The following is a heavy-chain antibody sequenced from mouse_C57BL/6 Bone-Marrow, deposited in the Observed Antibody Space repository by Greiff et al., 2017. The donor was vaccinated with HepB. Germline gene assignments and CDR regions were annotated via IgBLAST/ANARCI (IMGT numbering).Heavy chain of an antibody. V-gene: IGHV1-50*01. Sequence: LQPGAELVKPGASVKLSCKASGYTFTSYWMQWVKQRPGQGLEWIGEIDPSDSYTNYNQKFKGKATLTVDTSSSTAYMQLSSLTSEDSAVYYCARFWVYYYGSSYFDYWGQGTTLTVSS. D-gene: IGHD1-1*01. CDR1: GYTFTSYW. J-gene: IGHJ2*01. CDR2: IDPSDSYT. CDR3: ARFWVYYYGSSYFDY.